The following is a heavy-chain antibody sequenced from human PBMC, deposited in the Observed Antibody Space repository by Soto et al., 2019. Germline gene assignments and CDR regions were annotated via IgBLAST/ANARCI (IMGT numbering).Heavy chain of an antibody. J-gene: IGHJ4*02. CDR2: IYPGDSET. CDR3: ASLLYSWGKPHYSDS. CDR1: GYIFTSNW. D-gene: IGHD3-16*01. Sequence: PGESLKISCQASGYIFTSNWIGWVRQMPGKGLEWMGIIYPGDSETRYGPSFQGRDTISADRSLNTVYLQWTSLKVSDTAMYYGASLLYSWGKPHYSDSWGQGTMVTVSS. V-gene: IGHV5-51*01.